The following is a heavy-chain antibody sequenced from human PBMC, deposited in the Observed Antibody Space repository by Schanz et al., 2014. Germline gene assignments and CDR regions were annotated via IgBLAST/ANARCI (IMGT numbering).Heavy chain of an antibody. D-gene: IGHD3-22*01. CDR3: AKDGRLPYYGTGSDFDY. CDR1: GLNFDYYV. Sequence: QVQLVDSGGGVVQPGRPLRLSCATSGLNFDYYVMNWVRQAPGKGLEWVENIGYDGSEKYYVDSVKGRFTISRDNLKNTVYLQMNSLRAGDTAVYYCAKDGRLPYYGTGSDFDYWGQGTLVAVSS. J-gene: IGHJ4*02. CDR2: IGYDGSEK. V-gene: IGHV3-33*06.